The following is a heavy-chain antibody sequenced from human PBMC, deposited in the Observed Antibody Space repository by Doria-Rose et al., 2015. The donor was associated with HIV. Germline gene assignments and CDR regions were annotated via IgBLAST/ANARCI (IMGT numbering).Heavy chain of an antibody. J-gene: IGHJ4*02. Sequence: QITLKESGPVLVKPTETLTLTCTVSGVSLSSPGMGVSWIRQPPGKALEWLANIFSDDESSYKASLKSRFTISRGTSKSQVVLTMTDMDPVDTATYYCARIKSSRWYHKYYFGFWGQGTLVIVSA. CDR3: ARIKSSRWYHKYYFGF. D-gene: IGHD6-13*01. CDR2: IFSDDES. CDR1: GVSLSSPGMG. V-gene: IGHV2-26*01.